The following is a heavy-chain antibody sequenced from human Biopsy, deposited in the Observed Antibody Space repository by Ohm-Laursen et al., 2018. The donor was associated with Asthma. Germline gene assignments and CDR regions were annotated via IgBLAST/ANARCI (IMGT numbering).Heavy chain of an antibody. V-gene: IGHV3-53*01. J-gene: IGHJ4*02. D-gene: IGHD2-2*01. Sequence: GSLRLSCAASGFAVSRDHMFWVRQAPGKGLEWVSVIYSGGTSHTADSVRGRSTISRDYSKNTLYLQMQSLRAEDTAVYYCARGNSSNWSHYYFDYWGQGTLVTVSS. CDR1: GFAVSRDH. CDR2: IYSGGTS. CDR3: ARGNSSNWSHYYFDY.